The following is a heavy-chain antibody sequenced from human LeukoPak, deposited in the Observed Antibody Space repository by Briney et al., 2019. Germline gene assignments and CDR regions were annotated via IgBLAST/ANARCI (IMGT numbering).Heavy chain of an antibody. Sequence: ASVKVSCKASGGTFSSYAISWVRQAPGQGLEWMGGIIPSGGSTSYAQKFQGRVTMTRDTSTSTVYMELSSLRSEDTAVYYCARDEALYSGSYFGDYWGQGTLVTVSS. CDR3: ARDEALYSGSYFGDY. J-gene: IGHJ4*02. D-gene: IGHD1-26*01. CDR1: GGTFSSYA. V-gene: IGHV1-46*01. CDR2: IIPSGGST.